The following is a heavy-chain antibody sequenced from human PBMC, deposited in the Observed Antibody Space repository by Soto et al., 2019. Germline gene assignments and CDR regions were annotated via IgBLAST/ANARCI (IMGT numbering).Heavy chain of an antibody. CDR3: ARGYYDFWSGYSTGYGTDV. J-gene: IGHJ6*02. CDR2: IYPGDSDT. V-gene: IGHV5-51*01. Sequence: GESLKISCKGSGYSFTSYWIGWVRQMPGKGLEWMGIIYPGDSDTRYSPSFQGQVTISADESISTAYLQWSSLKASDTAMYYCARGYYDFWSGYSTGYGTDVWGQGTTVTVS. CDR1: GYSFTSYW. D-gene: IGHD3-3*01.